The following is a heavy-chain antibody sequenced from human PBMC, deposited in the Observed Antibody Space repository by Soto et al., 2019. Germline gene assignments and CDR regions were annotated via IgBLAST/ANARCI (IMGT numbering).Heavy chain of an antibody. J-gene: IGHJ6*02. CDR3: ARDGTRSCSSTSCYDYYYGMDV. D-gene: IGHD2-2*01. V-gene: IGHV1-69*06. Sequence: GASVKVSCKASGGTFSSYAISWVRQAPGQGLEWMGGIIPIFGTANYAQKFQGRVTITADKSTSTAYMELSSLRSEDTAVYYCARDGTRSCSSTSCYDYYYGMDVWGQVTTVTVAS. CDR1: GGTFSSYA. CDR2: IIPIFGTA.